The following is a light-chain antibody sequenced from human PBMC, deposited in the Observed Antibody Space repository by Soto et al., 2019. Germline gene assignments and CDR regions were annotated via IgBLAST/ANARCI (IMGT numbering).Light chain of an antibody. CDR1: SSNIGNNY. J-gene: IGLJ1*01. Sequence: QSVLTQPPSVSAAPALKVTISCSGSSSNIGNNYVSWYQQLPGTAPKLLIYDNNKRPSGIPDRFSGSKSGTSATLGITGLQTGDEADYYCGTWDSSLSAGVFGTGTKVTVL. CDR2: DNN. V-gene: IGLV1-51*01. CDR3: GTWDSSLSAGV.